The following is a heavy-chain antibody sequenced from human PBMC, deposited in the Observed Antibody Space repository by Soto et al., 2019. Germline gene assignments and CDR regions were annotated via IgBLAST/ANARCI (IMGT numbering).Heavy chain of an antibody. J-gene: IGHJ4*02. D-gene: IGHD5-18*01. V-gene: IGHV4-31*03. CDR1: GASINSGGYF. Sequence: QVQLQESGPGLVKPSQTLSLACSVFGASINSGGYFWSWIRQLPGKGLEWIGYIHYSGSTYYNPSLKSRVVMSMDTSKNDFSLKLSSVTAADTAVFYCARGFVETAMAFDYWGQGALVTVSS. CDR3: ARGFVETAMAFDY. CDR2: IHYSGST.